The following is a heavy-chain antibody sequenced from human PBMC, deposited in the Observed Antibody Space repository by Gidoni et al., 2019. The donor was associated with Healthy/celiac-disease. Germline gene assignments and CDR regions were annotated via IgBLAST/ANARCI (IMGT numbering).Heavy chain of an antibody. V-gene: IGHV3-33*01. CDR2: RWYDGSNK. D-gene: IGHD1-1*01. CDR3: ARTREPGLYYFDY. J-gene: IGHJ4*02. CDR1: GFTFSSYG. Sequence: QVQLVESGGGVVQPGRSLRLSCAASGFTFSSYGMHWVRQAPGKGLEWVAVRWYDGSNKYYADSVKGRFTISRDNSKNTLYLQMNSLRAEDTAVYYCARTREPGLYYFDYWGQGTLVTVSS.